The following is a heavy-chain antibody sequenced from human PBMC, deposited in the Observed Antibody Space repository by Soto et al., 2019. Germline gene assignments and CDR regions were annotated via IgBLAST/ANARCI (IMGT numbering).Heavy chain of an antibody. CDR1: GFTFSSYA. Sequence: PGGSLRLSCAASGFTFSSYAMSWVRQAPGKGLEWVSAISGSGGSTYYADSVKGRFTISRDNSKNTLYLQMNSLRAEDTAVYYCANDYGDYRNIPFDYWGQGTLVTVSS. D-gene: IGHD4-17*01. J-gene: IGHJ4*02. V-gene: IGHV3-23*01. CDR3: ANDYGDYRNIPFDY. CDR2: ISGSGGST.